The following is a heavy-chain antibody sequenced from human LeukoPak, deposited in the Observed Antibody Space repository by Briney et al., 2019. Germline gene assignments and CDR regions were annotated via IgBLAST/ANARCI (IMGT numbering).Heavy chain of an antibody. Sequence: SETLSLTCTVSGGSISSYYWSWIRQPPGKGLEWIGYIYYSGSTNYNPSLKSRVTISVDTSKNQFSLKLGSVTAADTAVYYCARETPFEYSSFVFDPWGQGTLVTVSS. CDR1: GGSISSYY. V-gene: IGHV4-59*01. CDR2: IYYSGST. D-gene: IGHD6-6*01. J-gene: IGHJ5*02. CDR3: ARETPFEYSSFVFDP.